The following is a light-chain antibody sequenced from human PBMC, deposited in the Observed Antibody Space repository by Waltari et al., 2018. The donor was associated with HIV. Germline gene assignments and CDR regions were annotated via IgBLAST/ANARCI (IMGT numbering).Light chain of an antibody. CDR2: RND. Sequence: QSVLPPPPSAPGTPGQRVTTSCSGSTYNVGSNHVYWFQPPPGTAPKPPIYRNDQRPSGVPGRFSGSRSGNSASLAISGLRAENEADYYCAAWDDSLSGWVFGGGTKLTVL. CDR3: AAWDDSLSGWV. V-gene: IGLV1-47*01. J-gene: IGLJ3*02. CDR1: TYNVGSNH.